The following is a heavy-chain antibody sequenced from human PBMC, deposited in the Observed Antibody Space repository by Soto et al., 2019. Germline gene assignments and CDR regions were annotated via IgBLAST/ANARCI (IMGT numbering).Heavy chain of an antibody. CDR3: AREERYNWNYFDY. D-gene: IGHD1-20*01. CDR1: GFTFSSYW. J-gene: IGHJ4*02. V-gene: IGHV3-74*01. CDR2: INSDGSNT. Sequence: EVQLVESGGGLVQPGGSLRLSCAASGFTFSSYWMHWVRQAPGKGLVWVSRINSDGSNTSYADSVKGRFTISRDNAKNTLYLQMNSLRAEDTAVYYCAREERYNWNYFDYWGQGTLVTVSS.